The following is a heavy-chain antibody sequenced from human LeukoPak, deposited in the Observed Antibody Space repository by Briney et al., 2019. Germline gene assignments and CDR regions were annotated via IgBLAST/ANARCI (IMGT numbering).Heavy chain of an antibody. CDR3: YDTSGH. J-gene: IGHJ4*02. V-gene: IGHV3-7*01. CDR1: GFTFGSW. CDR2: IKQDGSEK. Sequence: HPGGSLGLSCTASGFTFGSWIIWVRQAPRKGLEWVASIKQDGSEKYYLDSVKGRFTMSRDSAKNSLYLQMSSLRAEDTAVYYCYDTSGHWGQGTLVTVSS. D-gene: IGHD3-22*01.